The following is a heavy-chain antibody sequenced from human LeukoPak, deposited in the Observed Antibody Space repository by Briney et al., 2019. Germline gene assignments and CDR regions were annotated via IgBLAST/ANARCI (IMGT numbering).Heavy chain of an antibody. V-gene: IGHV3-23*01. CDR2: ISGSGGST. CDR1: GFTFSNAW. J-gene: IGHJ4*02. Sequence: PGGSLRLSCAASGFTFSNAWMSWVRQAPGKGLEWVSAISGSGGSTYYADSVKGRFTISRDNSKNTLYLQMNSLRAEDTAVYYCAKGTGGVGEFPLVYWGQGTLVTVSS. D-gene: IGHD3-10*01. CDR3: AKGTGGVGEFPLVY.